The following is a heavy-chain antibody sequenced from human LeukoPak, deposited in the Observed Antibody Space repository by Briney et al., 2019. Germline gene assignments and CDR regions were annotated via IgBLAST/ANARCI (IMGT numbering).Heavy chain of an antibody. CDR1: GFTFSSYG. D-gene: IGHD3-10*01. J-gene: IGHJ3*02. CDR2: IRYDGSNK. V-gene: IGHV3-30*02. CDR3: AKDLRWLGELFSDAFDI. Sequence: GGSLRLSCAASGFTFSSYGMHWVRQAPGKGLEWVAFIRYDGSNKYYADSVKGRFTISRDNSKNTLYLQMNSLRAEDTAVYYCAKDLRWLGELFSDAFDIWGQGTMVTVSS.